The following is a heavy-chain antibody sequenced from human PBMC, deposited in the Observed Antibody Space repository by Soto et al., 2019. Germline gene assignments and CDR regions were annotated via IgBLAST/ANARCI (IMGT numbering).Heavy chain of an antibody. D-gene: IGHD5-18*01. Sequence: QVQLQESGPGLVKPSETMSLTCTISGDSINNYFWNWIRQTPGKGLEWIGYISYSGSTSYNPTLQSRVNISSDTSTDHFYLKLSSVTAADTAGYYCARARQRDTGRGLDVWGQGTTVTVSS. CDR3: ARARQRDTGRGLDV. CDR1: GDSINNYF. J-gene: IGHJ6*02. V-gene: IGHV4-59*01. CDR2: ISYSGST.